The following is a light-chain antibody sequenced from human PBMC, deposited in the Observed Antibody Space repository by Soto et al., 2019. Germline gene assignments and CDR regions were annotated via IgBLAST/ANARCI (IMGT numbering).Light chain of an antibody. Sequence: QSALTQPASVSGFPGQSITISCTGTYSDVGGYNRASWYQHHAGKGTKRWIFEVGNRPSGISDSFSGSKSGDTASLTISELQAGDEADYYCVAYRESRLTPWVFGGGTQLTV. J-gene: IGLJ3*02. V-gene: IGLV2-14*01. CDR2: EVG. CDR3: VAYRESRLTPWV. CDR1: YSDVGGYNR.